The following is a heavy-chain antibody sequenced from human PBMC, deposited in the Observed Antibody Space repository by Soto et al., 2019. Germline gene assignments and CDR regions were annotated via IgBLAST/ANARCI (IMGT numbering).Heavy chain of an antibody. CDR2: IYYSGST. J-gene: IGHJ5*02. D-gene: IGHD3-22*01. Sequence: SETLSLTCTVSHGSISSGGYYWSWIRQHPVKGLEWIGYIYYSGSTYYNPSLTSRATISVDTSKSQFSLKLSSVTAADTAVYYCARGPPLYYYDSSGLYGFDPWGQGTLVTVSS. CDR3: ARGPPLYYYDSSGLYGFDP. V-gene: IGHV4-31*03. CDR1: HGSISSGGYY.